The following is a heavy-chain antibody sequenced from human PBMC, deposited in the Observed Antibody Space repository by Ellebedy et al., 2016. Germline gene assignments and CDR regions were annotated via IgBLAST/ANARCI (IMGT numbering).Heavy chain of an antibody. CDR2: IKRDGSEK. Sequence: GESLKISXAASGFTFSSYWLIWVRQAPGKGLEWVANIKRDGSEKYYVDSVKGRFTISRDNAKNSLYLQMNSLRAEDTAVYYCARIMTTVTTSWFDPWGQGTLVTVSS. CDR1: GFTFSSYW. V-gene: IGHV3-7*01. CDR3: ARIMTTVTTSWFDP. J-gene: IGHJ5*02. D-gene: IGHD4-17*01.